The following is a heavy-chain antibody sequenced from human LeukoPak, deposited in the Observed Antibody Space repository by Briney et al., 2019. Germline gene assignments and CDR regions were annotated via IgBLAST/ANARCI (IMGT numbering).Heavy chain of an antibody. CDR3: ARRYYDFWSGYSDY. J-gene: IGHJ4*02. CDR1: GGSISSSW. D-gene: IGHD3-3*01. V-gene: IGHV4-4*02. Sequence: SGTLSLTCAVSGGSISSSWWSWVRQPPGKGLEWIGEIFHSGSTNYNPSLKSRVTISVDTSKNQFSLKLSSVTAADTAVYYCARRYYDFWSGYSDYWGQGTLVTVSS. CDR2: IFHSGST.